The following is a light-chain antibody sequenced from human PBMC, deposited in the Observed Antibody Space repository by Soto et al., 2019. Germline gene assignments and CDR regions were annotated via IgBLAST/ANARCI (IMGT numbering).Light chain of an antibody. CDR3: QSYDSSLSGFYV. V-gene: IGLV1-40*01. CDR1: SSNIGAGYD. CDR2: GNS. Sequence: QSVLTQPPSVSGAPGQRVTISCTGSSSNIGAGYDVHWYQQLPGTAPKLLIYGNSNRPSGVPDRFSGSKSGTSASQAITGLQAEDEADYYCQSYDSSLSGFYVFGTGTKLTVL. J-gene: IGLJ1*01.